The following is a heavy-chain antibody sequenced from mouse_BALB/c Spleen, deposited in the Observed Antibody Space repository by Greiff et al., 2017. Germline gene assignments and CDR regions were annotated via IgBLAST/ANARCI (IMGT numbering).Heavy chain of an antibody. CDR1: GFTFSSFG. V-gene: IGHV5-17*02. Sequence: EVKVVESGGGLVQPGGSRKLSCAASGFTFSSFGMHWVRQAPEKGLEWVAYISSGSSTIYYADTVKGRFTISRDNPKNTLFLQMTSLRSEDTAMYFCYDGFAYWGQGTLVTVSA. CDR3: YDGFAY. CDR2: ISSGSSTI. J-gene: IGHJ3*01. D-gene: IGHD2-12*01.